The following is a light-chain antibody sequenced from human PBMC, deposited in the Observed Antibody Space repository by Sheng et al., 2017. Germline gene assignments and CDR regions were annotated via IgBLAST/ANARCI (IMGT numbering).Light chain of an antibody. V-gene: IGKV1-5*03. CDR3: QQYSDDWS. CDR2: KAS. Sequence: IQMTQSPSTLSASVGDRVTITCRASQNIRIWLAWYQQKPGKAPKVLIYKASNLESGVPSRFSGGGSGTQFTVTISNLQPDDFATYYCQQYSDDWSFGQGTKVENK. CDR1: QNIRIW. J-gene: IGKJ1*01.